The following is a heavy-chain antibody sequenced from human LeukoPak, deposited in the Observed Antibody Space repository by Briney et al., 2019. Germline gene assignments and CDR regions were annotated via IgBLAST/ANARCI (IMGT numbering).Heavy chain of an antibody. D-gene: IGHD1-20*01. CDR3: ARDLGNNWTGDS. J-gene: IGHJ4*02. V-gene: IGHV1-2*06. CDR1: GYTFTNYY. Sequence: ASVKVSCRASGYTFTNYYLHWVRQAPGQGLEWMGRLNPKSGVTNYAQKSQGRVTMTRATFISTAYMELSRLRSDDTAVYYCARDLGNNWTGDSCGQGTLVTVSS. CDR2: LNPKSGVT.